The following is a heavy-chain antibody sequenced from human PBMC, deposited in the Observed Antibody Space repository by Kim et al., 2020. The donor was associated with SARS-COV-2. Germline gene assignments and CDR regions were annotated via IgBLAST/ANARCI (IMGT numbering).Heavy chain of an antibody. V-gene: IGHV3-43*01. CDR3: AKGPVALVDCSGGSCYPDY. J-gene: IGHJ4*02. CDR1: GFTFDDYT. Sequence: GGSLRLSCAASGFTFDDYTMHWVRQAPGKGLEWVSLISWDGGSTYYADSVKGRFTISRDNSKNSLYLQMNSLRTEDTALYYCAKGPVALVDCSGGSCYPDYWGQGTLVTVSS. CDR2: ISWDGGST. D-gene: IGHD2-15*01.